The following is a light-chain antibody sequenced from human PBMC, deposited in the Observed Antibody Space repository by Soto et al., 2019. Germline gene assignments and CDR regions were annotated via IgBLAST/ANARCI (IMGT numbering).Light chain of an antibody. CDR1: QNILYKSKNKNY. Sequence: IAVKRRPESVCRSRWETYNFKCKSSQNILYKSKNKNYLAWYQQKPGQPPKLLIYWASTRETGVPDRFSGSGSGTDFALTISGLQAEDVAVYFCQQYHTAPVTFGAGTKVDIK. CDR2: WAS. V-gene: IGKV4-1*01. CDR3: QQYHTAPVT. J-gene: IGKJ3*01.